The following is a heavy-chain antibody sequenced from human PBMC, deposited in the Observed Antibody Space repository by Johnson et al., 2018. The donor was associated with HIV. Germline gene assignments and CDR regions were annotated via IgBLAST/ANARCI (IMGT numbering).Heavy chain of an antibody. CDR1: GFTFSSYW. CDR3: ARGVGWELQGDAFDI. Sequence: MQLVESGGGLVQPGGSLRLSCAASGFTFSSYWMHWVRQPPGKGLVWVSRINSDGSSPTYADSVKGRFTISRDNSNYTLYLQMNSLRAEDTAVYYCARGVGWELQGDAFDIWGQGTMVTVSS. D-gene: IGHD1-26*01. J-gene: IGHJ3*02. V-gene: IGHV3-74*03. CDR2: INSDGSSP.